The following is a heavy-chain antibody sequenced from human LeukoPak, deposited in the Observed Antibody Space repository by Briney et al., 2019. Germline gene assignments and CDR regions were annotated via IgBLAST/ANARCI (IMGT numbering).Heavy chain of an antibody. V-gene: IGHV3-23*01. CDR2: SSGDGGNT. CDR1: GFTFRSYG. J-gene: IGHJ4*02. CDR3: AKQGRNDFVDS. D-gene: IGHD3-3*01. Sequence: GRSLRLSCAASGFTFRSYGMHWVRQAPGKGLEWVSASSGDGGNTDYANSVKGRFTISRDNSKNTIYLQMNSLRADDTAVYYCAKQGRNDFVDSWGQGTLVTVSS.